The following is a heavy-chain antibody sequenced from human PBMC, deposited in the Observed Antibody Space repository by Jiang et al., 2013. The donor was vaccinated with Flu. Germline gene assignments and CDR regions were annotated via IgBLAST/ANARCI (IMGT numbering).Heavy chain of an antibody. Sequence: GSGLVKPLHETLSLTCTVSGGSISSGGYYWSWIRQHPGKGLEWIGYIYYSGSTYYNPSLKSRVTISVDTSKNQFSLKLSSVTAADTAVYYCARDNGAWAMVRGVTRYFDYWARNPGHRLL. CDR2: IYYSGST. D-gene: IGHD3-10*01. CDR1: GGSISSGGYY. J-gene: IGHJ4*01. CDR3: ARDNGAWAMVRGVTRYFDY. V-gene: IGHV4-31*03.